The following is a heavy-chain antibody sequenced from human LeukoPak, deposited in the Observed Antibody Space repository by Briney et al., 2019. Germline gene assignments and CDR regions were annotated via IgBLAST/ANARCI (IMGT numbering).Heavy chain of an antibody. Sequence: GRSLRLSCVASGFTFRSNGMHWVRQAPGRGLEWVTYIWYDGSDADYADPVKGRFTISRDNSKNTLYLQMNSLRAEDTAVYYCARYTTGHGFDVWGQGTLVTVSS. CDR3: ARYTTGHGFDV. CDR2: IWYDGSDA. D-gene: IGHD2/OR15-2a*01. J-gene: IGHJ4*02. CDR1: GFTFRSNG. V-gene: IGHV3-33*08.